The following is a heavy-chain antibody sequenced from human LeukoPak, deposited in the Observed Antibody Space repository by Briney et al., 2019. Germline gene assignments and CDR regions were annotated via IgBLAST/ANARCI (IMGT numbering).Heavy chain of an antibody. Sequence: SGTLSLTCAVSGGSISSSNWWGWVRQPPGKGLEWIGEIYHSGSTNYNPSLKSRVTISVDKSKNQFSLKLSSVTAADTAVYYCARERVVTAIHYFDCWGQGTLVTVSS. CDR2: IYHSGST. D-gene: IGHD2-21*02. V-gene: IGHV4-4*02. CDR1: GGSISSSNW. CDR3: ARERVVTAIHYFDC. J-gene: IGHJ4*02.